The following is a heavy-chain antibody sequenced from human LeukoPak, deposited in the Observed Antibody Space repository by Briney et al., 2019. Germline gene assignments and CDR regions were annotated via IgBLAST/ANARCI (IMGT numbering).Heavy chain of an antibody. D-gene: IGHD2-15*01. V-gene: IGHV3-11*04. CDR1: GFTFSDCY. J-gene: IGHJ6*03. Sequence: GGSLRLSCAASGFTFSDCYMNWIRQAPGKGLEWVSYISSSGGTIYYADSVKGRFTISRDNAKNSLYLQMNSLRAEDTAVYYCARGYCSGGSCYSYYYYNYMDVWGKGTTVTVSS. CDR3: ARGYCSGGSCYSYYYYNYMDV. CDR2: ISSSGGTI.